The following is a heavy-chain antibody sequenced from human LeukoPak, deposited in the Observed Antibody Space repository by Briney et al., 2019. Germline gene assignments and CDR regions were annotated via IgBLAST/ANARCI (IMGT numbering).Heavy chain of an antibody. D-gene: IGHD5-12*01. CDR1: GFTFSSYG. CDR2: ISYDGSNK. Sequence: GGSLRLSCAASGFTFSSYGMHWVRQAPGKGLEWVAVISYDGSNKYYADSVKGRFTISRDNSKNTLYLQMNSLRAEDTAVYYCASAITSGYEDYWGQGTLVTVSS. V-gene: IGHV3-30*19. CDR3: ASAITSGYEDY. J-gene: IGHJ4*02.